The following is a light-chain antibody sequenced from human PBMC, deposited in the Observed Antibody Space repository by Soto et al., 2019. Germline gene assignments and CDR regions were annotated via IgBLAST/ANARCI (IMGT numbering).Light chain of an antibody. CDR1: QSVSSY. V-gene: IGKV3-11*01. J-gene: IGKJ1*01. CDR3: QQRSNWPPT. Sequence: SVWTPSPATLSLSPGERATLSCRASQSVSSYLAWYQQKPGQAPRLLIYDASTRATGIPARFSGSGSGTDFTLTITSLEPEDFAVYYCQQRSNWPPTFGQGTKVDIK. CDR2: DAS.